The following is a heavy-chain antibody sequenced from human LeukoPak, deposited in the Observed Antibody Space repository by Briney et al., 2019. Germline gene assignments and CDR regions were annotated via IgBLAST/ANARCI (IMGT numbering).Heavy chain of an antibody. D-gene: IGHD2-21*01. J-gene: IGHJ4*02. CDR2: ISSSGSTI. Sequence: PGGSLRLSCAASGFTFSSYGIHWVRQAPGKGLEWVSYISSSGSTIYYADSVKGRFTISRDNAKNSLYLQMNSLRAEDTAVYYCARDHRGIYSPFDYWGQGTLVAVS. CDR3: ARDHRGIYSPFDY. V-gene: IGHV3-48*04. CDR1: GFTFSSYG.